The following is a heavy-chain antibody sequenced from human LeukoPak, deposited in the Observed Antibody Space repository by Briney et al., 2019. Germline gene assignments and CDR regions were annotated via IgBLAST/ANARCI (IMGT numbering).Heavy chain of an antibody. CDR3: ARDRYYYDSSGAGVPDY. J-gene: IGHJ4*02. CDR1: GFTFSNYA. CDR2: VSHDGIQT. D-gene: IGHD3-22*01. V-gene: IGHV3-30-3*01. Sequence: GGSLRLSCAASGFTFSNYAMHWVRQGLVKGLESMAVVSHDGIQTYYADSVKGRFTISRDNSKNTLYLQMNSLRAEDTAVYYCARDRYYYDSSGAGVPDYWGQGTLVTVSS.